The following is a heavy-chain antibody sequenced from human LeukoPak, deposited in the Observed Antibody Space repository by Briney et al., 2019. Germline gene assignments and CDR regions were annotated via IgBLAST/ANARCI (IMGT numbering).Heavy chain of an antibody. CDR1: GFTFSSYA. Sequence: GGSLRLSCAASGFTFSSYAMHWVRQAPGKGLEWVAVISYDGSNKYYADSVKGRFTISRDNSKNTLYLQMNSLRAEDTAVYYCAKDADRLIVGAASGYFDLWGRGTLVTVSS. D-gene: IGHD1-26*01. V-gene: IGHV3-30-3*01. J-gene: IGHJ2*01. CDR3: AKDADRLIVGAASGYFDL. CDR2: ISYDGSNK.